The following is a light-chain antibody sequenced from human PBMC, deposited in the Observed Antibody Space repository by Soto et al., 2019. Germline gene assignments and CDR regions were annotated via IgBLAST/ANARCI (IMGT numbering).Light chain of an antibody. CDR2: DND. J-gene: IGLJ1*01. V-gene: IGLV1-51*01. CDR3: GPWDNSLSAAV. CDR1: SSNIENNY. Sequence: QSVLTQPPSVSAAPGQKATISCSGSSSNIENNYVSWYQQLPGTAPKLLIYDNDKRPSGIPDRFSGSKSGTSATLGITGLQTGDEADYYCGPWDNSLSAAVFGTGTKLTVL.